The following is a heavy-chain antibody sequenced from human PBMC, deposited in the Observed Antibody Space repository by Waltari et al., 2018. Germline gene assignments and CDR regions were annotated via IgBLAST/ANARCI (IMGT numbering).Heavy chain of an antibody. J-gene: IGHJ4*02. Sequence: QVQLVESGGGVVQPGRSLRLSCAASGLTFSSYAMHWVRPAPGKGMEWVAVISYDGSNKYYADSAKGRFTISRDNSKNTLYLQMNSLRAEDTAVYYCARDLYSYGFTGPVDYWGQGTLVTVSS. D-gene: IGHD5-18*01. CDR3: ARDLYSYGFTGPVDY. V-gene: IGHV3-30-3*01. CDR1: GLTFSSYA. CDR2: ISYDGSNK.